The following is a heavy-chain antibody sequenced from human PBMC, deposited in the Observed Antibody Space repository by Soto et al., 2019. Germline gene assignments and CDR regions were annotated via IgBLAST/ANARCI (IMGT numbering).Heavy chain of an antibody. CDR2: IYFSGST. D-gene: IGHD3-10*01. V-gene: IGHV4-39*01. CDR1: GGSISSSSYY. Sequence: SETLSLTCTVSGGSISSSSYYWGWIRQPPGKGLEWIGSIYFSGSTYYNPSLKSRVTISVDTSKNQFSLKLSSVTAADTAVYYCARRGSGSYSDYWGQGTLVTVSS. J-gene: IGHJ4*02. CDR3: ARRGSGSYSDY.